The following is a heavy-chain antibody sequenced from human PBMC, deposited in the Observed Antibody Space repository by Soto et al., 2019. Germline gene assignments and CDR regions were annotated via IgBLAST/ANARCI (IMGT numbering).Heavy chain of an antibody. CDR2: IYSSGST. CDR3: ARSRTSDTSNYYYYFDY. CDR1: GGSISSYY. V-gene: IGHV4-4*07. J-gene: IGHJ4*02. D-gene: IGHD3-22*01. Sequence: SETLSLTCTVSGGSISSYYWNWVRQPAGEGLEWIGRIYSSGSTNYNPSLKSRVTMSVDTSKSQFSLKLTSVTAADTAVYYCARSRTSDTSNYYYYFDYWGQGALVTVSS.